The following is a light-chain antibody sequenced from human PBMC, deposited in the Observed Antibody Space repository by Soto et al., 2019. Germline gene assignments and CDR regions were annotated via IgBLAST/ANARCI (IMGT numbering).Light chain of an antibody. Sequence: SYELTQPPSVSVAPGQTARIACGGNNIGRKSVHWYQERPGQAPVLVVYDDSDRPSGIPERFSGSNFGNTATLTISRVEAGDEADYYCQAWDISSDHHVFGTGTKVTVL. J-gene: IGLJ1*01. CDR3: QAWDISSDHHV. CDR1: NIGRKS. CDR2: DDS. V-gene: IGLV3-21*02.